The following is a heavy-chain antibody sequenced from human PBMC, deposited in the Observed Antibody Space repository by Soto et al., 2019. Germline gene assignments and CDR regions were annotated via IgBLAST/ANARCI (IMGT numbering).Heavy chain of an antibody. Sequence: GGSLRLSCAASGFPVSSNYMSWVRQAPGKGLEWVSVIYSGGSTYYADSVKGRFTISRDNSKNTLYLQMNSLRAEDTAVYYCARGEYSDYFDYWGQGTLVTVSS. V-gene: IGHV3-53*01. D-gene: IGHD5-18*01. CDR3: ARGEYSDYFDY. CDR2: IYSGGST. CDR1: GFPVSSNY. J-gene: IGHJ4*02.